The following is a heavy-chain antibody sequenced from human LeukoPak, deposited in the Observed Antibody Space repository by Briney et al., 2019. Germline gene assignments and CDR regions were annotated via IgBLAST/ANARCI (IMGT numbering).Heavy chain of an antibody. CDR3: AGGLSYYYDSSGYHHFDY. J-gene: IGHJ4*02. V-gene: IGHV1-18*01. CDR2: ISAYNGNT. Sequence: GASVKVSCKASGYTFTSHGISWVRQAPGQGLEWMGWISAYNGNTNYAQKLQGRVTMTTDTSTSTAYMELRSLRSDDTAVYYCAGGLSYYYDSSGYHHFDYWGQGTLVTVSS. D-gene: IGHD3-22*01. CDR1: GYTFTSHG.